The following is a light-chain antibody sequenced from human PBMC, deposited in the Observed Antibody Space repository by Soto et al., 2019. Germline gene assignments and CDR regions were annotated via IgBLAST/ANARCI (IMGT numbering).Light chain of an antibody. CDR3: CSYVGARTYV. CDR1: VSDVGNFGP. Sequence: QSVLTQPASASGSPGQSITISCTGSVSDVGNFGPVSWYQQHPGQVPKLIIYEGNRRPSGVSSRFSGSKSGNTASLTISGLQAEDEADYYCCSYVGARTYVFGTGTKVTVL. V-gene: IGLV2-23*01. CDR2: EGN. J-gene: IGLJ1*01.